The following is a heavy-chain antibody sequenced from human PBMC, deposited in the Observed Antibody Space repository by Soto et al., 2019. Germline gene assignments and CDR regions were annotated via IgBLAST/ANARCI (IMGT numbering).Heavy chain of an antibody. V-gene: IGHV3-33*03. CDR2: IWNDGSNK. CDR1: GFSFSSYG. CDR3: ASRSPASDY. J-gene: IGHJ4*02. Sequence: GGSLRLSCAASGFSFSSYGMHWVRQAPGKGLEWVAVIWNDGSNKYYADPVKGRFAISRDNSKNTLYLQMNSLRAEDTAVYYCASRSPASDYWGQGTLVTVSS.